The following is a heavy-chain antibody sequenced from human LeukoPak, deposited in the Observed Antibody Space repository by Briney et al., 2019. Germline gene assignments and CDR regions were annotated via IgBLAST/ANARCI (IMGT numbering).Heavy chain of an antibody. D-gene: IGHD3-10*01. J-gene: IGHJ4*02. CDR2: IYYSGST. CDR3: ARVSYYGSGVGGY. Sequence: PSETLSLTCTVSGGSISSYYWSWIRQPPGKGLEWIGYIYYSGSTNYNPSLKSRVTISVDTSKNQFSLKLSSVTAADTAVYYCARVSYYGSGVGGYWGQGTLVTVSS. CDR1: GGSISSYY. V-gene: IGHV4-59*12.